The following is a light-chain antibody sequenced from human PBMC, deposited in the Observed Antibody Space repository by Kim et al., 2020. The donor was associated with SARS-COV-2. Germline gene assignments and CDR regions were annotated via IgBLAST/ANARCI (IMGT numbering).Light chain of an antibody. CDR2: KNT. J-gene: IGLJ1*01. V-gene: IGLV1-47*01. CDR1: TSNVGNNY. Sequence: ELTQPPSASGTPGQWVSISCSGGTSNVGNNYLFWYQHLPGTAPKLLIYKNTERPSGVPDRFYGSKSGPSASLAISGLRSEDEGDYYCAAWDDSLNVYVFGTGTKVTVL. CDR3: AAWDDSLNVYV.